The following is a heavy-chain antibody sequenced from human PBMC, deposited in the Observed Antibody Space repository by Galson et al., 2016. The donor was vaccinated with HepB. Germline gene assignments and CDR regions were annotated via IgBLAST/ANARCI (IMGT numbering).Heavy chain of an antibody. D-gene: IGHD6-13*01. Sequence: SLRLSCAASGFTFNIYAMTWVRQAPGKGLEWVSAISGSGSSTYYADSVKGRFNISRDNSKNTLSLQMNSLRFEDTAVYYCAKDGAVRPGSSWHFWGQGTLVTVSS. CDR1: GFTFNIYA. V-gene: IGHV3-23*01. CDR2: ISGSGSST. J-gene: IGHJ4*02. CDR3: AKDGAVRPGSSWHF.